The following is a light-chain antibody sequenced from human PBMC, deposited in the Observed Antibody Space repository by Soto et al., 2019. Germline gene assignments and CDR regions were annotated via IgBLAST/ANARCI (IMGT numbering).Light chain of an antibody. CDR3: QQYNNWRYT. Sequence: EIVMTQSPATLSVSPGERATLSCRASQSVSSNLAWYQQKPGQAPRLLIYGASTRATGIPARFSGSGSGTEFTLTFSSLQSEDFAVYYCQQYNNWRYTFGQGTKLEIK. CDR2: GAS. V-gene: IGKV3-15*01. J-gene: IGKJ2*01. CDR1: QSVSSN.